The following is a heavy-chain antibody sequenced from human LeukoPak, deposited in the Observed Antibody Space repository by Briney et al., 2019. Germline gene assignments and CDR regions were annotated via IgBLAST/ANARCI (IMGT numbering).Heavy chain of an antibody. Sequence: SETLSLTCTVSGGSINSYFWSWIRQPAGKGLEWIGRIYNSGNTNYNPSLKSRVTMSLDTSKNQLYLNLRYVTAADTAIYYCVRKDGDYWGQGTLVTVSS. J-gene: IGHJ4*02. V-gene: IGHV4-4*07. CDR1: GGSINSYF. CDR3: VRKDGDY. CDR2: IYNSGNT.